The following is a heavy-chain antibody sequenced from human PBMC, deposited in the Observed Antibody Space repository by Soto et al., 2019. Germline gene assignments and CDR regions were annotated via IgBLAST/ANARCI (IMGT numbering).Heavy chain of an antibody. D-gene: IGHD5-12*01. CDR2: IIPIFGTA. J-gene: IGHJ4*02. CDR3: ARVKATLYRRYYFDY. V-gene: IGHV1-69*13. CDR1: GGTFSSYA. Sequence: SVKVSCKASGGTFSSYAISWVRQAPGQGLEWMGGIIPIFGTANYAQKFQGRVTITADESTSTAYMELSSLRSEDTAVYFCARVKATLYRRYYFDYWGQGTPVTVSS.